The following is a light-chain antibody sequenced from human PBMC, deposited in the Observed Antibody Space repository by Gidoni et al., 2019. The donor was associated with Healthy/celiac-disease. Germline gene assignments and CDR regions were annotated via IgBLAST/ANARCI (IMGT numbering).Light chain of an antibody. CDR2: AAS. CDR3: QQSYSTSIT. Sequence: DIQMTQSPSSLSASVGDRVTITCRASQSISSYLNWYQQKPGKAPKLLIYAASSLQSGVPSRFSGSGSGTDFTLTISSLQPEDFATYYCQQSYSTSITXGXGTRLEIK. V-gene: IGKV1-39*01. CDR1: QSISSY. J-gene: IGKJ5*01.